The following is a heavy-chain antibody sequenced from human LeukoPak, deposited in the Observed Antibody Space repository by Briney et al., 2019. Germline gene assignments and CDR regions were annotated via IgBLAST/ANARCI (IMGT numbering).Heavy chain of an antibody. J-gene: IGHJ4*02. CDR3: ARELFDFDY. V-gene: IGHV3-23*01. CDR1: GFTFSNYA. Sequence: GGSLRLSCAVSGFTFSNYAMTWVRQAPGKGLEWVSEITGSGNSTYYADSVKGRFTISRDNSQKTLYLQMNSLRAEDTVVYYCARELFDFDYWGQRTLVTVSS. CDR2: ITGSGNST. D-gene: IGHD3-10*01.